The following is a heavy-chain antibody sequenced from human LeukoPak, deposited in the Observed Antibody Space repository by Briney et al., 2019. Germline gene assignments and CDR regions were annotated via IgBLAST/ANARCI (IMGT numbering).Heavy chain of an antibody. D-gene: IGHD5-24*01. J-gene: IGHJ4*02. CDR2: ISYDGSNK. CDR3: AKAGMATYFEREDY. CDR1: GFTVSANY. Sequence: PGGSLRLSCAASGFTVSANYMSWVRQAPGKGLEWVAVISYDGSNKYYADSVKGRFTISRDNSKNMLYLQMNSLRAEDTAVYYCAKAGMATYFEREDYWGQGTLVTVSS. V-gene: IGHV3-30*18.